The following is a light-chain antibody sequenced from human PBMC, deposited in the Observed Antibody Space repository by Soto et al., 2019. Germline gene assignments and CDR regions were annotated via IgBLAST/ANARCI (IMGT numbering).Light chain of an antibody. CDR3: QQSSTTPWT. V-gene: IGKV1-39*01. CDR1: QSISTY. CDR2: LTS. Sequence: DIQMTQSPSSLSASVGDRVTITCRASQSISTYLNWFQQKPGRAPKLLIYLTSTFQSGVPSRFSGSGSGTDFTLTISSLQPEDFATYYCQQSSTTPWTFGQGTKVDVK. J-gene: IGKJ1*01.